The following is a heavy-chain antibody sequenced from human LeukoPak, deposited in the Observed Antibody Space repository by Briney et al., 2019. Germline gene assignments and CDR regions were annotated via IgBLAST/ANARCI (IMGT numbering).Heavy chain of an antibody. D-gene: IGHD3-10*01. CDR1: GVSISSYH. CDR3: ARDRPGSGSDHSFDP. J-gene: IGHJ5*02. CDR2: IYSTGST. Sequence: SETLSLTCTVSGVSISSYHWSWIRQPPGRGLEWMGYIYSTGSTNYNPSLKTRPTISVDTSNNQFSLQLSSVPAADTAVYYCARDRPGSGSDHSFDPRGQGTLVTVS. V-gene: IGHV4-59*01.